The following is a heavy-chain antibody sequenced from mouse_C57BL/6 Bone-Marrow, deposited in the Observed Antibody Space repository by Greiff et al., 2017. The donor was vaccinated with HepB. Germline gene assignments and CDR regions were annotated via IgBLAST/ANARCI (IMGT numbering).Heavy chain of an antibody. V-gene: IGHV2-9-1*01. CDR1: GFSLTSYA. J-gene: IGHJ2*01. Sequence: VPLKESGPGLVAPSQSLSITCPVPGFSLTSYAISWVRQPPGRGLEWLGVIWTGGGTNYNSALQSRLSISKDNSRSQVFLKMNSLQNDYTARYYGARKFHAILEGYFDYWGQGTTLTVSS. CDR3: ARKFHAILEGYFDY. D-gene: IGHD1-2*01. CDR2: IWTGGGT.